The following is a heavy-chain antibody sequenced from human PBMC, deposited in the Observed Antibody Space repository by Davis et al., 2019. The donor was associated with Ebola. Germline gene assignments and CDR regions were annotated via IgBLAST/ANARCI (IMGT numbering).Heavy chain of an antibody. CDR3: STYYYDSSGYYLDI. V-gene: IGHV1-2*06. Sequence: ASVKVSCKASGYTFTGYYMHWVRQAPGQVLEWMGRINPNSGGTNYAQKFQGRVTMTRDTSISTAYMELSRLRSDDTAVYYCSTYYYDSSGYYLDIWGQGTMVTVSS. CDR2: INPNSGGT. J-gene: IGHJ3*02. CDR1: GYTFTGYY. D-gene: IGHD3-22*01.